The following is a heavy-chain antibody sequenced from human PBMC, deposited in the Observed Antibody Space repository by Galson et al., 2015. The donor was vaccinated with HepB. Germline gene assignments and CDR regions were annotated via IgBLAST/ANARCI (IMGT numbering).Heavy chain of an antibody. D-gene: IGHD5/OR15-5a*01. V-gene: IGHV3-11*06. CDR2: ISSSSSYT. CDR1: GFTFSSYA. J-gene: IGHJ6*02. CDR3: ARGGLRGEAGYYYYGMDV. Sequence: SLRLSCAASGFTFSSYAMSWIRQAPGKGLEWVSYISSSSSYTNYADSVKGRFTISRDNSKNTLYLQMNSLRAEDTAVYYCARGGLRGEAGYYYYGMDVWGQGTTVTVSS.